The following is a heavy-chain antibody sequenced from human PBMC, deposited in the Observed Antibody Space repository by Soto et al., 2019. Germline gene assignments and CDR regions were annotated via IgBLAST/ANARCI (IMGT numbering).Heavy chain of an antibody. D-gene: IGHD2-15*01. V-gene: IGHV3-30-3*02. Sequence: QVQLVESGGGVVQPGRSLRLSCAASGFTFSSYAMHWVRQAPGKGLEWVAVISYDGSNKYYADSVKGRFTISRDNSKNTLYLQMNSLRAEDTAVYYCAKLAAATPYKYEEMFDYWGQGTLVTVSS. CDR1: GFTFSSYA. CDR3: AKLAAATPYKYEEMFDY. CDR2: ISYDGSNK. J-gene: IGHJ4*02.